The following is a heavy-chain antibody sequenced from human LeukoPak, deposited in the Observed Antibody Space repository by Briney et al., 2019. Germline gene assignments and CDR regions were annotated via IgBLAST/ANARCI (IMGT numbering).Heavy chain of an antibody. CDR3: ARVGQGGSGSYYIRWFDP. J-gene: IGHJ5*02. D-gene: IGHD3-10*01. Sequence: SETLSLTCTVSGYSISSGYYWGWIRQPPGKGLEWIGSFYDSGNTYYNPSLKSRVTISVDTSKNQFSPKVRSVTAADTAVYYCARVGQGGSGSYYIRWFDPWGQGTLVTVSS. CDR1: GYSISSGYY. V-gene: IGHV4-38-2*02. CDR2: FYDSGNT.